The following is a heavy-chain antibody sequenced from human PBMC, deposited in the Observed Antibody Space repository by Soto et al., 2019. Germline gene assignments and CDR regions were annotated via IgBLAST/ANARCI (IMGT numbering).Heavy chain of an antibody. CDR1: GYTFTSYG. CDR3: ARGRIGEAAIPGYFDY. V-gene: IGHV1-18*01. D-gene: IGHD2-2*02. J-gene: IGHJ4*02. CDR2: ISAYNGNT. Sequence: ASVKVACKASGYTFTSYGISWVRQAHGQALEWMGWISAYNGNTNYAQKLQGRVPMATDNSTSTAYMDLRSLRSEDTAVYYCARGRIGEAAIPGYFDYWRQGTLVTVSS.